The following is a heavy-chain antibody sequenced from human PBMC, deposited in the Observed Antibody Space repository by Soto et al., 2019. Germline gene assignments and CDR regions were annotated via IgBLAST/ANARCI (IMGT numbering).Heavy chain of an antibody. D-gene: IGHD6-13*01. Sequence: QVQLQQWGAGLFKPSETLSLTCAVYGGSFSGYYWSWIRQPPGKGLEWIGEINHSGSTNYNPSLKSRVTISVDTSKNQFSLKLSSVTAADTAVYYCATRRSWSSGGYFDYWGQGTLVTVSS. CDR2: INHSGST. J-gene: IGHJ4*02. CDR1: GGSFSGYY. V-gene: IGHV4-34*01. CDR3: ATRRSWSSGGYFDY.